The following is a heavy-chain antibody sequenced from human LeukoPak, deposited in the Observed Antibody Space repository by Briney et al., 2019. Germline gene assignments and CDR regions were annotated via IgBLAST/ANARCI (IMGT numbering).Heavy chain of an antibody. CDR3: ARGNCSGGSCYSIYYYYYMDV. V-gene: IGHV4-59*12. CDR1: GGSISSYY. CDR2: IYYSGST. J-gene: IGHJ6*03. D-gene: IGHD2-15*01. Sequence: SETLSLTCTVSGGSISSYYWSWIRQPPGKGLEWIGYIYYSGSTNYNPSLKSRVTISVDTSKNQFSLKLSSVTAADTAVYYCARGNCSGGSCYSIYYYYYMDVWGKGTTVTVSS.